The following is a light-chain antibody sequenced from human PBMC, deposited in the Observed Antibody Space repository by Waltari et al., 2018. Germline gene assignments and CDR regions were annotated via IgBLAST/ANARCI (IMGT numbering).Light chain of an antibody. CDR3: QQRTNWQSLS. Sequence: EIVLTQSQATLSLSPGERATLSCRASENINIFLAWYQQKPGQAPRLLISDASNRAAGVPARFSGSGSLTDFTLTISSLEPEDFGVYYCQQRTNWQSLSFGGGTRVEIK. J-gene: IGKJ4*01. CDR2: DAS. V-gene: IGKV3D-11*02. CDR1: ENINIF.